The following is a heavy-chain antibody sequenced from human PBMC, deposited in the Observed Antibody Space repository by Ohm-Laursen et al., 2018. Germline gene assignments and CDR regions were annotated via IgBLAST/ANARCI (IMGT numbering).Heavy chain of an antibody. J-gene: IGHJ6*02. V-gene: IGHV1-2*02. Sequence: SSVKVSCKGSGYTFTDYYIHWVRQAPGQGLEWMGWINPNSDGSNFARKFQDRVTMTRDTSISTAYMELSRLRSDDTAVYYCARAAAGMEFYYGMDVWGHGTTVTVSS. CDR3: ARAAAGMEFYYGMDV. CDR1: GYTFTDYY. D-gene: IGHD6-13*01. CDR2: INPNSDGS.